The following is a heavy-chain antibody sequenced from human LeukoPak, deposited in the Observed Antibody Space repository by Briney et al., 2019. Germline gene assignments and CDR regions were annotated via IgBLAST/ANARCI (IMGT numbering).Heavy chain of an antibody. D-gene: IGHD1-26*01. Sequence: GGSLRLSCAASGFTFSDHYMDWVRQAPGKGLEWVGRTRNKANSYSTAYDASVRDRFTISRDVSENSLYLQMSNLKTEDTAVYYCARLNRIGGTYFFDYWGQGTLVTVSS. J-gene: IGHJ4*02. CDR2: TRNKANSYST. CDR3: ARLNRIGGTYFFDY. CDR1: GFTFSDHY. V-gene: IGHV3-72*01.